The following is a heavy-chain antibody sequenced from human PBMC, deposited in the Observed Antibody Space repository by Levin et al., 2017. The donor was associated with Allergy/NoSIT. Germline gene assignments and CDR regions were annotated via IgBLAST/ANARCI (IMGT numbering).Heavy chain of an antibody. CDR3: ARQAPDYVGHFDY. Sequence: AGESLKISCKASGYTFTGYYMHWVRQAPGQGLEWMGWINPNSGGTNYAQKFQGRVTMTRDTSISTAYMELSRLRSDDTAVYYCARQAPDYVGHFDYWGQGTLVTVSS. J-gene: IGHJ4*02. D-gene: IGHD4-17*01. V-gene: IGHV1-2*02. CDR2: INPNSGGT. CDR1: GYTFTGYY.